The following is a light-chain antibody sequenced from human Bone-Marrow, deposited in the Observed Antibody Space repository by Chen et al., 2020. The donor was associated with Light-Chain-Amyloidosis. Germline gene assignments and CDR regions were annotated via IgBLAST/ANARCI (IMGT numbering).Light chain of an antibody. CDR1: QTISSNY. CDR3: QQYGTSPLT. V-gene: IGKV3-20*01. Sequence: DIVLTQSPGPLSLSPGEGANLSCRAGQTISSNYLTWYQQKFGQAPRLLIYGSSSRATGIPDRFTGSGSRTDFTLTINRLEPEDFAMYYCQQYGTSPLTFGGGTRVEIK. J-gene: IGKJ4*01. CDR2: GSS.